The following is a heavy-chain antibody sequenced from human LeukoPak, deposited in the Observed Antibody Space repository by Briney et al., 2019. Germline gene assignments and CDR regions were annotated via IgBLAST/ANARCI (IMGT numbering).Heavy chain of an antibody. D-gene: IGHD4-23*01. CDR1: GGSISSSSYY. CDR2: IYYSGST. V-gene: IGHV4-39*07. CDR3: ARGTNTVVTDY. Sequence: PSETLSLTCTVSGGSISSSSYYWGWIRQPPGRGLEWIGSIYYSGSTYYNPSLKSRVTISVDTSKNQFSLKLSSVTAADTAVYYCARGTNTVVTDYWGQGTLVTVSS. J-gene: IGHJ4*02.